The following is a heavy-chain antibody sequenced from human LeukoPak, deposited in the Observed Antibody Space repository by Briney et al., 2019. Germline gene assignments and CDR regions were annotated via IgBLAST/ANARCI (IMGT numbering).Heavy chain of an antibody. V-gene: IGHV1-18*01. CDR2: ISAYNGNT. D-gene: IGHD3-22*01. J-gene: IGHJ4*02. CDR3: AREKKHSSGYYYPDY. Sequence: ASVKVSCKASGYTFTSYGISWVRQAPGQGLEWMGWISAYNGNTNYAQKLQGRVTMTTDTSTSTAYMELRSLRSDDTAVYYCAREKKHSSGYYYPDYWGQGTLVTVSS. CDR1: GYTFTSYG.